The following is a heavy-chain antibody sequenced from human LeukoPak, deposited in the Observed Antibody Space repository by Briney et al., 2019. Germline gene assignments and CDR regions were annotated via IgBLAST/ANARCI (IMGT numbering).Heavy chain of an antibody. V-gene: IGHV3-30*02. CDR1: RFTFNNYW. CDR2: IWSDGSNR. Sequence: GGSLRLSCAASRFTFNNYWMTWVRQAPGKGLEWVAFIWSDGSNRYYADSVKGRFTISRDNSKNTLYLQMNSLRPEDTAVYYCPKALSSRGVIIRKTGRSFDYWGQGTLVTVSS. J-gene: IGHJ4*02. CDR3: PKALSSRGVIIRKTGRSFDY. D-gene: IGHD3-10*01.